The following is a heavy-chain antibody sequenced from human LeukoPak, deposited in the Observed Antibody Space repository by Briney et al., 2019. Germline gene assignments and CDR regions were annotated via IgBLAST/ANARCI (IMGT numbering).Heavy chain of an antibody. D-gene: IGHD3-16*01. J-gene: IGHJ4*02. CDR3: ARRRLGEFFDY. V-gene: IGHV4-61*02. CDR1: GGSISSSSYY. CDR2: IYTSGST. Sequence: SETLSLTCTVSGGSISSSSYYWGWIRQPAGKGLEWIGRIYTSGSTNYSPSLKSRVTISIDTSKNQFSLKLSSVTAADTAVYYCARRRLGEFFDYWGQGTLLTVSS.